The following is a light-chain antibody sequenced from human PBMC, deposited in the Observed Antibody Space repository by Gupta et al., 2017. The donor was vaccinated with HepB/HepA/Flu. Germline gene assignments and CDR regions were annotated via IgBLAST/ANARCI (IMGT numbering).Light chain of an antibody. J-gene: IGKJ1*01. CDR1: QSISSY. Sequence: DIQMTQSPSSLSASVGDRVTITCRASQSISSYLNWYQQKPGKVPKLLIYAASSLQSGVPSRFSGSGSGTDFTLTIGSLQPEDFATYYCQQSYSTPWTFGQGTKVEIK. CDR2: AAS. CDR3: QQSYSTPWT. V-gene: IGKV1-39*01.